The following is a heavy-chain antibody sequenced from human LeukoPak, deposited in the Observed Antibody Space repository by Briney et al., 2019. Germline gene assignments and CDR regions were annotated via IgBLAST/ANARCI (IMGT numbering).Heavy chain of an antibody. CDR3: ARDSSGYYDSSGYFSRYYYYGMDV. V-gene: IGHV3-48*04. CDR1: GFTFSSYS. D-gene: IGHD3-22*01. Sequence: GGSLRLSCAASGFTFSSYSMNWVRQAPGKGLEWVSYISSSSTIYYADSVKGRFTISRDNAKNSLYLQMNSLRAEDTAVYYCARDSSGYYDSSGYFSRYYYYGMDVWGQGTTVTVSS. CDR2: ISSSSTI. J-gene: IGHJ6*02.